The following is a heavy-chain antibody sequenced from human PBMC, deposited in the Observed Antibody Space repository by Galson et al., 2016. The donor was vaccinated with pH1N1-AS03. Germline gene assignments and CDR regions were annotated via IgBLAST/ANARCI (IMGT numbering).Heavy chain of an antibody. Sequence: QSGAEVKKPGESLKISCKGSENSFARHWIAWVRQMPGKGLESMGIIYPTDSDTRYSPSFQGRVTISADKSTDTAYLQWNNLKASDTATYYCARHPHSGAWRYCMGVWGQGTPVIVSS. V-gene: IGHV5-51*01. CDR1: ENSFARHW. D-gene: IGHD6-25*01. J-gene: IGHJ6*02. CDR3: ARHPHSGAWRYCMGV. CDR2: IYPTDSDT.